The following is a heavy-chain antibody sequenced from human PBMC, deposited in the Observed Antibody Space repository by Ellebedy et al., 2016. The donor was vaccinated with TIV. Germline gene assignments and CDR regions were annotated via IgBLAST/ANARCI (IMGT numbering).Heavy chain of an antibody. Sequence: GESLKISCAVTGFSFTSYWMSWVRQAPGKGLEWVANIKQDGSEKYYVDSVKGRFSISRDNAKNSLYVQMNSLTDEDTAVYYCARDQWLGRAYYFDSWGQGTLVTVSS. CDR3: ARDQWLGRAYYFDS. V-gene: IGHV3-7*01. J-gene: IGHJ4*02. CDR2: IKQDGSEK. D-gene: IGHD6-19*01. CDR1: GFSFTSYW.